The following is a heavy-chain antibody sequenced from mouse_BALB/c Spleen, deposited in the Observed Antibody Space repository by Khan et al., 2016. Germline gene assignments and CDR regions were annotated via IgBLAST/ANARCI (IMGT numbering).Heavy chain of an antibody. Sequence: EVKLLESGGGLVQPGGSLKLSCAASGFDFSRYWMSWVRQAPGKGLEWIGEINPDSSTINYTPSLKDKFIISRDNAKHTLYLQMSNVRSEDPALYYCARARYYGYLAYWGQGTLVTVSA. CDR2: INPDSSTI. CDR3: ARARYYGYLAY. V-gene: IGHV4-1*02. D-gene: IGHD1-1*01. CDR1: GFDFSRYW. J-gene: IGHJ3*01.